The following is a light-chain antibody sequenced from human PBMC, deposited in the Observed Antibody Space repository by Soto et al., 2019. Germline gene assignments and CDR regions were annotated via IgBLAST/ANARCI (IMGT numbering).Light chain of an antibody. J-gene: IGKJ3*01. CDR2: DAS. CDR1: QSISGW. CDR3: QQYSGYSLFT. Sequence: DIQMTQSPSTLSASVGDRVTITCRASQSISGWLAWYQQRPGKAPKLLIYDASSLESGVPSRFSGSGSGTDFTLTIGGLQPDDFATYYCQQYSGYSLFTFGPGTIVDIK. V-gene: IGKV1-5*01.